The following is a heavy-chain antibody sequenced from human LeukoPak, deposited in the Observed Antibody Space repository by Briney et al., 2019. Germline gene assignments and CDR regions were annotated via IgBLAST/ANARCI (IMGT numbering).Heavy chain of an antibody. CDR3: ARVVDKPMVSAAFDAFDI. CDR1: GFTFSSYW. Sequence: PGGSLRLSCAASGFTFSSYWMSWVRRAPGKGLEWVANIKQDGSEKYYVDSVKGRFTISRDNAKNSLYLQMNSLRAEDTAVYYCARVVDKPMVSAAFDAFDIWGQGTMVTVSS. V-gene: IGHV3-7*01. CDR2: IKQDGSEK. J-gene: IGHJ3*02. D-gene: IGHD2-2*01.